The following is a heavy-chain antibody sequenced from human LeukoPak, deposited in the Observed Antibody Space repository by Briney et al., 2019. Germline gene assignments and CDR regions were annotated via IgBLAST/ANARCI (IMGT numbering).Heavy chain of an antibody. J-gene: IGHJ4*02. CDR3: ARDQEQLNY. D-gene: IGHD6-19*01. Sequence: GGSLRLSCEAFGLTFSSYWMSWVRQAPGRGLEWVANIKHDGRETYYADSVKGRFTISRDNAQNSLFLQMSSLRVEDTAVYYCARDQEQLNYWGQGTLVTVSS. CDR2: IKHDGRET. V-gene: IGHV3-7*03. CDR1: GLTFSSYW.